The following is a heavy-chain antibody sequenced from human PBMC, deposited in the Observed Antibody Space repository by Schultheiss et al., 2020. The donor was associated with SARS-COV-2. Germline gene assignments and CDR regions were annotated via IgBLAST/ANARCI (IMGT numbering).Heavy chain of an antibody. CDR3: AKDYYDRRYYYYGMDV. Sequence: GGSLRLSCAAPGFTFSSYGMHWVRQAPDKGLEWVAFIRYDGSNKYYADSVKGRFTISRDNSKNTLYLQMNSLRAEDTAVYYCAKDYYDRRYYYYGMDVWGQGTTVTVSS. J-gene: IGHJ6*02. D-gene: IGHD3-22*01. V-gene: IGHV3-30*02. CDR2: IRYDGSNK. CDR1: GFTFSSYG.